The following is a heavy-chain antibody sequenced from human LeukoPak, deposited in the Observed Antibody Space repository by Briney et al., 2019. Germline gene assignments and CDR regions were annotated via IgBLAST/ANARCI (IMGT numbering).Heavy chain of an antibody. J-gene: IGHJ4*02. V-gene: IGHV3-33*08. D-gene: IGHD4-17*01. CDR3: ARAYGDYVFDY. Sequence: GGSLRLSCAASGFTFSSYAMSWVRQAPGKGLEWVAVIWYDGSNKYYADSVKGRFTISRDNSKNTLYLQMNSLRAEDTAVYYCARAYGDYVFDYWGQGTLVTVSS. CDR2: IWYDGSNK. CDR1: GFTFSSYA.